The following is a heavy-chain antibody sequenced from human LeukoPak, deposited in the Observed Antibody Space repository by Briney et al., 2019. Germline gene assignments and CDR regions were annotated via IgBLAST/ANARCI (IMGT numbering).Heavy chain of an antibody. CDR1: GFTFSSCG. CDR3: AKPDV. J-gene: IGHJ6*02. Sequence: QPGGSLSLSCAASGFTFSSCGMHWVRKAPGKGLEWVGVMSYYGSNRYYGDSVEGSYTISRENYKNTVSPQMNSPRAEDATVFYCAKPDVWGQGTPVTVSS. CDR2: MSYYGSNR. V-gene: IGHV3-30*18.